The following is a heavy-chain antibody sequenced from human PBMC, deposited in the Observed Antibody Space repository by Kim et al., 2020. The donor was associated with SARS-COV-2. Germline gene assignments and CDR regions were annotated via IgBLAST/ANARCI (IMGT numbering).Heavy chain of an antibody. CDR3: ARDPGWERDQH. J-gene: IGHJ1*01. CDR1: GFTFSSYS. D-gene: IGHD1-26*01. CDR2: ISSSSSYI. V-gene: IGHV3-21*01. Sequence: GGSLRLSCAASGFTFSSYSMNWVRQAPGKGLEWVSSISSSSSYIYYADSVKGRFTISRDNAKNSLYLQMNSLRAEDTAVYYCARDPGWERDQHWGQGTLVTVSS.